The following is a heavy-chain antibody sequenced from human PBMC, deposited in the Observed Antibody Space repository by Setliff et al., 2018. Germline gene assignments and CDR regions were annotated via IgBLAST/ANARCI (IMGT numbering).Heavy chain of an antibody. CDR2: IIPILGIA. J-gene: IGHJ3*02. V-gene: IGHV1-69*02. CDR3: ASWWEGAFDI. Sequence: SVKVSCKASGYIFTEYYVHWVRQAPGQGLEWVGRIIPILGIANYAQKFQGRVTITADKSTSTAYMELSSLRSEDTAVYYCASWWEGAFDIWGQGTMVTVSS. CDR1: GYIFTEYY. D-gene: IGHD1-26*01.